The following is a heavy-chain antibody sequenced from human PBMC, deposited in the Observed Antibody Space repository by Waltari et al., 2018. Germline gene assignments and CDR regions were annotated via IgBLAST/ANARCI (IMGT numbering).Heavy chain of an antibody. D-gene: IGHD1-1*01. CDR3: ARGPYNWNDDGGMDV. Sequence: EVQLVESGGGLVQPGGSLRLSCAASGFTFSSYAMNWVRQAPGKGLEWVSYISSSGSTIYYADSVKGRFTISRDNAKNSLYLQMNSLRAEDTAVYYCARGPYNWNDDGGMDVWGQGTTVTVSS. V-gene: IGHV3-48*03. J-gene: IGHJ6*02. CDR1: GFTFSSYA. CDR2: ISSSGSTI.